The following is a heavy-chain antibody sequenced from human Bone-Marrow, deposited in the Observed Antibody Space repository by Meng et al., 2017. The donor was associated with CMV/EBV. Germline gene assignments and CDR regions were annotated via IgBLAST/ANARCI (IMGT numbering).Heavy chain of an antibody. V-gene: IGHV3-21*01. CDR2: ISDSGSHI. D-gene: IGHD1-1*01. CDR3: ATDPGTTIG. J-gene: IGHJ1*01. CDR1: GFTFSTYS. Sequence: VSLKISCAASGFTFSTYSMNWVRQAPGKGLEWVSSISDSGSHIYYADSVKGRFTISRDNAKSSLYLQINSLRAEDTAIYYCATDPGTTIGWGRGTLVTVSS.